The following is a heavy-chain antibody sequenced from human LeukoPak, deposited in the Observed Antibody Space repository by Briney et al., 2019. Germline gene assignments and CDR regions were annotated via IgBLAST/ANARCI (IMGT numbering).Heavy chain of an antibody. CDR1: GVSISSGSYY. V-gene: IGHV4-39*01. CDR3: ARRHFGSALRDY. D-gene: IGHD3-10*01. J-gene: IGHJ4*02. CDR2: IYYSGST. Sequence: PSETLSLTCTVSGVSISSGSYYWGWIRQPPGKGLEWIGNIYYSGSTSYNPSLKSRVTISVDTSKNQFSLKLSSVTAADTAVYYCARRHFGSALRDYWGQGTLVTVSS.